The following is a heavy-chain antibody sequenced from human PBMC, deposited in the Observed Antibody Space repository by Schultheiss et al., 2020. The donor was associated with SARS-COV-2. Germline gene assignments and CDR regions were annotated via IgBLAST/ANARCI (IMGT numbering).Heavy chain of an antibody. V-gene: IGHV3-13*01. J-gene: IGHJ3*02. D-gene: IGHD5-18*01. CDR2: IGTAGDT. Sequence: GESLKISCAASGFTFSSYDMHWVRQATGKGLEWVSAIGTAGDTYYPGSVKGRFTISRDNAKNSLYLQMNSLRAEDTAVYYCARETQYSYAFDIWGQGTMVTVSS. CDR3: ARETQYSYAFDI. CDR1: GFTFSSYD.